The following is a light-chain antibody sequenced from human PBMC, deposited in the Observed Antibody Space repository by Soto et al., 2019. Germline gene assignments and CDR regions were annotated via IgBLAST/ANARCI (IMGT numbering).Light chain of an antibody. CDR2: DDR. CDR3: QVWDTSRVQVV. Sequence: SYELTQPPSVSVAPGQTARITCGGDNIGSISVHWYQQKAGQAPVVVVYDDRDRPSGIPVRFSGSNSGNTATLTISWVEAGDEADYYCQVWDTSRVQVVFGGGTKVTVL. V-gene: IGLV3-21*02. J-gene: IGLJ3*02. CDR1: NIGSIS.